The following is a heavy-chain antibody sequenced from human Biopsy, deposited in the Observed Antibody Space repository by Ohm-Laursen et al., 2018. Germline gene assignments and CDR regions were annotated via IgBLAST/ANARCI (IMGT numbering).Heavy chain of an antibody. CDR2: INPGGGGT. Sequence: SVKVSCNASGYTFTTYHLHWVRQAPGQGLEWVGVINPGGGGTNYTQKFQDRVTVTRDTSTSAVYMELTDLLSEDTAVYYCATSRSGRALGDSWGQGTLVTVSS. V-gene: IGHV1-46*01. J-gene: IGHJ4*02. CDR1: GYTFTTYH. D-gene: IGHD6-19*01. CDR3: ATSRSGRALGDS.